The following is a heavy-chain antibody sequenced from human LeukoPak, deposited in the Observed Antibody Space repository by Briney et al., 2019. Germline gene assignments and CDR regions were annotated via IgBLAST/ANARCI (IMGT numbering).Heavy chain of an antibody. D-gene: IGHD5/OR15-5a*01. Sequence: SETLSLTCTVSGYFISSGYYRGWSRQPPRKGLEWIGSIYRSGSTYYNPSLKGRVTISVDTSKNQFSLKLNSVTAADTAVYYCARARVPFYYWGQGTLVTVSS. V-gene: IGHV4-38-2*02. J-gene: IGHJ4*02. CDR1: GYFISSGYY. CDR2: IYRSGST. CDR3: ARARVPFYY.